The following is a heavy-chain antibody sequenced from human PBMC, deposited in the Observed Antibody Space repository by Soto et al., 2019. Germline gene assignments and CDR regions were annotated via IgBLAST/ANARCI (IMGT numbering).Heavy chain of an antibody. CDR1: GFTFSSYG. J-gene: IGHJ6*02. D-gene: IGHD6-19*01. V-gene: IGHV3-30*18. CDR3: AKVFGAVAGTFYYYYGMDV. Sequence: GGSLRLSCAASGFTFSSYGMHWVRQAPGKGLEWVAVISYDGSNKYYADSVKGRFTISRDNSKNTLYLQMNSLRAEDTAVYYCAKVFGAVAGTFYYYYGMDVWGQGTTVTVSS. CDR2: ISYDGSNK.